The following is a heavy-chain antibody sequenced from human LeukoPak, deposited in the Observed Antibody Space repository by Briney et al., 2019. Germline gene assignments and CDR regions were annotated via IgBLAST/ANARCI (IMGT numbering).Heavy chain of an antibody. CDR1: GFTFDDYA. CDR3: AKEGAGPLNY. D-gene: IGHD1-26*01. V-gene: IGHV3-9*01. Sequence: GGSLRLSCAASGFTFDDYAMHWVRQAPGKGLEWVSGISWNSGSIGYADSVKGRFTISRDNAKNSLYLQMNSLRAEDTALYYCAKEGAGPLNYWGQGTLVTVSS. J-gene: IGHJ4*02. CDR2: ISWNSGSI.